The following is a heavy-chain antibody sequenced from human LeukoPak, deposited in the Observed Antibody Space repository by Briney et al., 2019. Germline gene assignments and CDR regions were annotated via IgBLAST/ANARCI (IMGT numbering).Heavy chain of an antibody. V-gene: IGHV4-59*01. Sequence: PSETLSLTCTVSGGSISSYYWSWIRQPPGKGLEWIGYIYYSGSTNYNPSLKSRVTISVDTSKNQFSLKLSSVTAADTAVYYCAIYTVTRSDFDYWGQGTLVTVSS. D-gene: IGHD4-11*01. J-gene: IGHJ4*02. CDR1: GGSISSYY. CDR2: IYYSGST. CDR3: AIYTVTRSDFDY.